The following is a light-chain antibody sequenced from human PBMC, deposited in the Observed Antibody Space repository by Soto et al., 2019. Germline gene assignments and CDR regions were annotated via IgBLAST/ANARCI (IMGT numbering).Light chain of an antibody. Sequence: DIVMTQSPLSLPVTPGEPASISCRSSQSLLHRNGYNYLDWYVQKPGQSPQLLIYLGSNRASGVPYRCSGSGSGTDFTLKISRVEAEDVGVYYCMQVLQNPLTFGGGTKVEIK. J-gene: IGKJ4*01. CDR1: QSLLHRNGYNY. V-gene: IGKV2-28*01. CDR2: LGS. CDR3: MQVLQNPLT.